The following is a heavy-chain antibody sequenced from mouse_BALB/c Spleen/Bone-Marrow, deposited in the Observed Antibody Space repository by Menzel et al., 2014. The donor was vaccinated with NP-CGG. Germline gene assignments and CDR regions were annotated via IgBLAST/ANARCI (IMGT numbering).Heavy chain of an antibody. CDR3: ARGGYGSWFAY. V-gene: IGHV1-14*01. Sequence: EVKLVESGPELVKPGASVKMSCKASGYTFTSYVMHWVKQKPGQGLEWIGYINPYNDGTKYNEKFKGKATLTSDKSSSTAYMELSSLTSEDSAVYYCARGGYGSWFAYWGQGTLVTVSA. CDR1: GYTFTSYV. J-gene: IGHJ3*01. CDR2: INPYNDGT. D-gene: IGHD2-2*01.